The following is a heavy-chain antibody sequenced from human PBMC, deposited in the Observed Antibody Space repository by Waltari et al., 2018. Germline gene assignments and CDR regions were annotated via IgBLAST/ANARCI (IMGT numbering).Heavy chain of an antibody. V-gene: IGHV4-39*07. D-gene: IGHD3-10*01. Sequence: QLQLQESGPGLVKPSETLSLTCTVSGGSISSSSYYWGWIRQPPGKGLEWIGEINHSGSTNYNPSLKSRVTISVDTSKNQFCRKLSSGTAADTAVYYCAREEGYYYGSGSYYMFDYWGQGTLVTVSS. CDR3: AREEGYYYGSGSYYMFDY. CDR1: GGSISSSSYY. CDR2: INHSGST. J-gene: IGHJ4*02.